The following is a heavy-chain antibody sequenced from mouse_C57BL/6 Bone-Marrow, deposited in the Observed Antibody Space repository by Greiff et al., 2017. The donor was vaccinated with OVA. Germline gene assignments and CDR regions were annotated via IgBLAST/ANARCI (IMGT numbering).Heavy chain of an antibody. CDR1: GFTFSDYY. CDR2: INYDGSST. D-gene: IGHD1-1*01. J-gene: IGHJ1*03. Sequence: EVKLMESEGGLVQPGSSMKLSCTASGFTFSDYYMAWVRQVPEKGLEWVANINYDGSSTYYLDSLKSRFIISRDNAKNILYLQMSSLKSEDTATYYCARERPYYGSSCGYFDVWGTGTTVTVSS. V-gene: IGHV5-16*01. CDR3: ARERPYYGSSCGYFDV.